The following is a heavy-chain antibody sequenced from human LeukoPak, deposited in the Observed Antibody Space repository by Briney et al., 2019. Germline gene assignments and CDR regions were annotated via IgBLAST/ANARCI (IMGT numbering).Heavy chain of an antibody. J-gene: IGHJ4*02. Sequence: GASVKVSCKTSGYSFSTYGIHWLRQAPGQGLEWVGWVNPNNGNTHYAQRVQGRVSMTADTPTGTASMELRSLRSDDTAVYYCARSPGRYSGYIWYFDYWGQGTLVTVSS. CDR1: GYSFSTYG. CDR2: VNPNNGNT. V-gene: IGHV1-18*04. CDR3: ARSPGRYSGYIWYFDY. D-gene: IGHD5-12*01.